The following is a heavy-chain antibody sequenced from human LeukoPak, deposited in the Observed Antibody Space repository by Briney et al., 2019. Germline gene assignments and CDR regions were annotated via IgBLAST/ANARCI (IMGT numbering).Heavy chain of an antibody. D-gene: IGHD2-15*01. Sequence: GGPLRLACAASGFRFSSYAMSWVRQAPGKGLDWVSGISGGGDTTYYADSVKGRFTTSRDNSKNTLYLQMNSLRAEDTALYYCAKVYCSGGSCYDYYYYYGMDVWGQGTTVTVSS. CDR2: ISGGGDTT. V-gene: IGHV3-23*01. CDR3: AKVYCSGGSCYDYYYYYGMDV. CDR1: GFRFSSYA. J-gene: IGHJ6*02.